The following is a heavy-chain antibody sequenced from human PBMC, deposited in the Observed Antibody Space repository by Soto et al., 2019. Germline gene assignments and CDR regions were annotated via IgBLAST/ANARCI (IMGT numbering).Heavy chain of an antibody. CDR2: INAGNGNT. CDR1: GYTFTSYA. J-gene: IGHJ4*02. Sequence: QVQLVQSGAEVKKPGASVKVSCKASGYTFTSYAMHWVRQAPGQRLEWMGWINAGNGNTKYSQKFQGRVTITRDTSASTAYMEVSSLRSEDTAVYYCARGDYYDIHDYWGQGPLVTVSS. CDR3: ARGDYYDIHDY. D-gene: IGHD3-22*01. V-gene: IGHV1-3*01.